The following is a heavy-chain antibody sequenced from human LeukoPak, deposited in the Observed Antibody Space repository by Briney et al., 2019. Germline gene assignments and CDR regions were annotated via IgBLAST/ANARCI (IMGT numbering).Heavy chain of an antibody. J-gene: IGHJ3*02. CDR1: GYSFTSYW. D-gene: IGHD6-19*01. CDR2: IYPGDSDT. V-gene: IGHV5-51*01. Sequence: GESLKISCKGSGYSFTSYWIGWVRQMPGKGLEWMGIIYPGDSDTRYSPSFQGQVTISADKSISTAYLQWSSLKASDTAMYYCARPDIAVAGTGAFDIWGQGTMVTVPS. CDR3: ARPDIAVAGTGAFDI.